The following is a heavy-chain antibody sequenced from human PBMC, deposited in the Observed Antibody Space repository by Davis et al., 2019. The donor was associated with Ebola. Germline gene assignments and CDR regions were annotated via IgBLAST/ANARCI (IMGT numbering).Heavy chain of an antibody. J-gene: IGHJ4*02. CDR1: GGTFSSYA. Sequence: SVKVSCKASGGTFSSYAISWVRQAPGQGLEWMGGIIPIFGTANYAQKFQGRVTITADESTSTAYMELSSLRSEDTAVYYCASGLRFLEWVHYWGQGTLVTVSS. CDR2: IIPIFGTA. V-gene: IGHV1-69*13. CDR3: ASGLRFLEWVHY. D-gene: IGHD3-3*01.